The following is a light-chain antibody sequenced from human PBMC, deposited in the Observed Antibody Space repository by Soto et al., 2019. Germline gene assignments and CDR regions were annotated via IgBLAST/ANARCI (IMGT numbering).Light chain of an antibody. J-gene: IGLJ2*01. V-gene: IGLV2-14*01. CDR1: SGDIGGYNY. CDR2: EVS. CDR3: SSYTSSSTHVV. Sequence: QSALTQPASVSGSPGQSITISCTGTSGDIGGYNYVSWYQQHPGKAPKLLISEVSNRPSGVSHRFSGSKSGNTASLTISGLQAEDEGYYYCSSYTSSSTHVVFGGGTKLTVL.